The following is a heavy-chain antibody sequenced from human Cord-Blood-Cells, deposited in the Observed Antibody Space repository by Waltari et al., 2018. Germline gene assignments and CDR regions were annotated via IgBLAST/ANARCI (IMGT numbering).Heavy chain of an antibody. CDR2: IYPVDSDT. CDR3: ARHDLETATDY. Sequence: EVQMVQSGAEVKKPGESPQTPCKGSGYSITSYWIGWVRQMPGKGLEWMGIIYPVDSDTRYSPSFQGQVTISADKSISTAYLQWSSLKASDTAMYYCARHDLETATDYWGQGTLVTVSS. J-gene: IGHJ4*02. CDR1: GYSITSYW. V-gene: IGHV5-51*01. D-gene: IGHD2-15*01.